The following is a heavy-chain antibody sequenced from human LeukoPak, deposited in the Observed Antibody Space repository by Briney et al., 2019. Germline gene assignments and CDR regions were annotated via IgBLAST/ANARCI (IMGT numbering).Heavy chain of an antibody. D-gene: IGHD6-19*01. CDR2: IYYSGST. J-gene: IGHJ4*02. V-gene: IGHV4-30-4*01. Sequence: SETLSLTCTVFGGSISSGDYYWSWIRQPPGTGLEWIGYIYYSGSTYYNPSLKSRLTISLDTSKNQFSLELSSVTAADTAVYFCATSGYSSGWYGVVDYWGQGTLVTVSS. CDR1: GGSISSGDYY. CDR3: ATSGYSSGWYGVVDY.